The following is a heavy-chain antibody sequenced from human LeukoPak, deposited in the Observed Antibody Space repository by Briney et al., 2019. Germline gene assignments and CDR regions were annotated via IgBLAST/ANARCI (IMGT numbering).Heavy chain of an antibody. CDR2: IIPIFGTA. V-gene: IGHV1-69*06. D-gene: IGHD3-22*01. Sequence: GASVKVSCKASGGTFSSYAISGVRQAPGQGLEWMGGIIPIFGTANYAQKFQGRVTITADKSTSTAYMELSSLRSEDTAVYYCARFTSGYYGYFDYWGQGTLVTVSS. J-gene: IGHJ4*02. CDR3: ARFTSGYYGYFDY. CDR1: GGTFSSYA.